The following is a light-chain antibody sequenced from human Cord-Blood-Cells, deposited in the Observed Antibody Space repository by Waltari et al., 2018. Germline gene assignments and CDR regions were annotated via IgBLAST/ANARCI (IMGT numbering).Light chain of an antibody. V-gene: IGLV2-11*01. CDR2: DVS. CDR1: SSDVGGYNY. J-gene: IGLJ3*02. CDR3: CSYAGSYTFV. Sequence: QSALTQPRSVSGSPGQSVTISCTGTSSDVGGYNYVPCYQQHPGKAPKLMIYDVSKRPSGVPDRFSGSKSGNTASLTISGLQAEDEADYYCCSYAGSYTFVFGGGTKLTVL.